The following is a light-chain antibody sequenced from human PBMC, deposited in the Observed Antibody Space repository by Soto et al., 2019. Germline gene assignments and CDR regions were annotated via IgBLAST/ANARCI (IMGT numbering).Light chain of an antibody. CDR2: EVS. J-gene: IGLJ2*01. CDR3: SSYAGSSTWV. CDR1: SSDVGGYNY. Sequence: QSVPTQPPSASGSPGQSATISCTGTSSDVGGYNYVSWYQQYPGKAPKLMIYEVSKRPSGVPDRFSGSKSGNTASLTVSGLQAEGEADYYCSSYAGSSTWVFGGGTKLTVL. V-gene: IGLV2-8*01.